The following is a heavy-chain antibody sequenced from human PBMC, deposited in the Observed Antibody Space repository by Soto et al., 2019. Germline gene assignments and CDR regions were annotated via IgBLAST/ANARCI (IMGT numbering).Heavy chain of an antibody. J-gene: IGHJ6*02. CDR3: DRENWKPYYYYGMDV. CDR1: GGSISSCGYS. CDR2: IYHSGST. V-gene: IGHV4-30-2*01. Sequence: SETLSLTCAVSGGSISSCGYSWSWIRQPPGKGLEWIGYIYHSGSTYYNPSLKSRVTISVDRSKNQFSLKLSSVTAADTAVYYCDRENWKPYYYYGMDVWGQGTTVT. D-gene: IGHD1-1*01.